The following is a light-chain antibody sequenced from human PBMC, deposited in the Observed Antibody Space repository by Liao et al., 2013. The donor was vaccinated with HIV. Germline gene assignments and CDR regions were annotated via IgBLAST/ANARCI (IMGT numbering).Light chain of an antibody. CDR1: KLGHKY. Sequence: SYELTQPPSVSVSPGQTASITCSGDKLGHKYAYWYQQRPGQSPVLVIYQDNKRPSGIPERFSGSNSGNTATLTISGTQAMDEADYYCQAWDSSTEVFGTGTKVTVL. CDR3: QAWDSSTEV. CDR2: QDN. V-gene: IGLV3-1*01. J-gene: IGLJ1*01.